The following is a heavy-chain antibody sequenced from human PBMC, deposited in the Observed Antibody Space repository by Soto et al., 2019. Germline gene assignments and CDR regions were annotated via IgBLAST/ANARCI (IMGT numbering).Heavy chain of an antibody. CDR3: APSNSYGFPPYYYGMDV. D-gene: IGHD5-18*01. Sequence: GGSLRLSCAASGFTFSSYAMHWVRQAPGKGLEWVAVISYDGSNKYYADSVKGRFTISRDNSKNTLYLQMNSLRAEDTAVYYCAPSNSYGFPPYYYGMDVWGQGTTVTVSS. CDR2: ISYDGSNK. J-gene: IGHJ6*02. V-gene: IGHV3-30-3*01. CDR1: GFTFSSYA.